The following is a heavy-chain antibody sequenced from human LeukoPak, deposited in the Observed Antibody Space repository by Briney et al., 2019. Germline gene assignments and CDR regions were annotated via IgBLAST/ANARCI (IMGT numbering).Heavy chain of an antibody. V-gene: IGHV3-23*01. J-gene: IGHJ4*02. CDR1: GFSFSNYA. Sequence: GGSLRLSCVSSGFSFSNYAMSWVRQAPGKGLEWVSIITGTGGRYYGDSVKGRFILSRDNSKNTVYMQMSSLRAEDTATYYCAKDYCRDGNCPFPFLDSWGQRTLVTVSS. CDR3: AKDYCRDGNCPFPFLDS. D-gene: IGHD2-15*01. CDR2: ITGTGGR.